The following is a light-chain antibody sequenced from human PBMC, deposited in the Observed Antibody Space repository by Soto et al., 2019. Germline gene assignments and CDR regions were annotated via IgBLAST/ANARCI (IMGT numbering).Light chain of an antibody. CDR3: QQYNSYSRT. Sequence: IQMTQSPSSLSASVGDRVTISCRASQGIGNALGWYQQKPGKPPKVLIYKASTLKSGVPSRFSGSGSGTEFTLTISSLQPDDFATYYCQQYNSYSRTFGPGTKVDIK. V-gene: IGKV1-5*03. J-gene: IGKJ3*01. CDR1: QGIGNA. CDR2: KAS.